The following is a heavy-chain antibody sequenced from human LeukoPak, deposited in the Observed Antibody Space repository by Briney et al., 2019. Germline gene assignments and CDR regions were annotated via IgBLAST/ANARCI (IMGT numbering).Heavy chain of an antibody. V-gene: IGHV4-4*07. D-gene: IGHD6-13*01. CDR1: GGSISSYY. CDR3: ARGTGYSSSWPIDY. CDR2: IYTSGST. J-gene: IGHJ4*02. Sequence: PSETLSLTCTVSGGSISSYYWSWIRQPAGKGLEWIGRIYTSGSTNYNPSLKSRVTISVDTSKNQFSLKLSSVTAADTAVYYCARGTGYSSSWPIDYWGQGTLVTVSS.